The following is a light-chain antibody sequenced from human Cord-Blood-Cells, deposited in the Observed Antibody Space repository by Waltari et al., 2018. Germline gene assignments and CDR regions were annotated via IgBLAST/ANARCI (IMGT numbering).Light chain of an antibody. CDR3: MQALQTPT. Sequence: EIVMTQSPLSLPVTPGEPASISCRPSQSLLHSNGYNYLDWYLQKPGQSPHLLIYLGSNRASGVPDRFSGSGAGTDFTLKISRVEAEDVGVYYCMQALQTPTFGQGTKVEIK. V-gene: IGKV2-28*01. CDR1: QSLLHSNGYNY. CDR2: LGS. J-gene: IGKJ1*01.